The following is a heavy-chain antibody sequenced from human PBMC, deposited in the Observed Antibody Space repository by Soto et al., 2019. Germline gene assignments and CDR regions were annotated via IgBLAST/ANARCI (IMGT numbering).Heavy chain of an antibody. Sequence: QVQLVQSGAEVKKPVSSVKVSCKACGGTFSSYAISWVRQAPGQGLERMGGIIPIFGTANYAQKFQGRVTITADESTSTAYMELSSLRSEDTAVYYCASGVVVVAARYYYGMDVWGQGTTVTVSS. CDR1: GGTFSSYA. V-gene: IGHV1-69*12. J-gene: IGHJ6*02. D-gene: IGHD2-15*01. CDR2: IIPIFGTA. CDR3: ASGVVVVAARYYYGMDV.